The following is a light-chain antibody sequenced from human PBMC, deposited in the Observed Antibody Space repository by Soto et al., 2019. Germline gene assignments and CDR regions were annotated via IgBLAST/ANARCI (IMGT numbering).Light chain of an antibody. V-gene: IGKV1D-16*01. CDR3: QQYNIYPLT. CDR2: AAS. CDR1: QDINSY. J-gene: IGKJ4*01. Sequence: DVQMTQSPSSLSASVGDRVTITCRASQDINSYLAWYQQKPGNAPNSLIYAASSLQTGVPSRFSGSESGTDVTLTINNLQPEDSATYYCQQYNIYPLTFGGGTKLEIK.